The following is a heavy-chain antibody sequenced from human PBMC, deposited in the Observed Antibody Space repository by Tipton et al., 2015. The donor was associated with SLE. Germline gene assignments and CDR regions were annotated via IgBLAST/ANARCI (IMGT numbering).Heavy chain of an antibody. CDR1: GFTFSNAW. D-gene: IGHD1-7*01. CDR3: TKESGWNYVY. Sequence: SLRLSCAASGFTFSNAWMSWVRQAPGKGLEWVGRIKSKTDGGTTDYAATVKGRFTISRDDSKNTLYLQMNSLKTEDTAVYYCTKESGWNYVYWGQGTLVTVSP. CDR2: IKSKTDGGTT. J-gene: IGHJ4*02. V-gene: IGHV3-15*01.